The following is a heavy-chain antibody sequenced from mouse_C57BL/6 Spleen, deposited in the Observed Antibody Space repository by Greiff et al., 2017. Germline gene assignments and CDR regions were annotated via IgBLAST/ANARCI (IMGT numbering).Heavy chain of an antibody. CDR1: GYTFTSYW. V-gene: IGHV1-55*01. Sequence: QVQLQQPGAELVKPGASVKMSCKASGYTFTSYWITWVKQRPGQGLEWIGDIYPGSGSTNYNEKFKSKATLTVDTSSSTAYMQLSSLTSEDSAVYDCARSGLRQWDYAMDYWGQGTSVTVSS. J-gene: IGHJ4*01. D-gene: IGHD2-2*01. CDR2: IYPGSGST. CDR3: ARSGLRQWDYAMDY.